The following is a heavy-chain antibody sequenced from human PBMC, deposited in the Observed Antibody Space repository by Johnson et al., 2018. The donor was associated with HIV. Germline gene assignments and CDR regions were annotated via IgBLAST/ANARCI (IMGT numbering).Heavy chain of an antibody. V-gene: IGHV3-43*01. CDR2: ITWDGGST. J-gene: IGHJ3*02. CDR3: ARDPAAAALRSFDI. Sequence: EVQLVESGGAVVQPGGSLRLSCAVSGFTFDDYTMHWVRQPPGKGLEWVSLITWDGGSTYYADSVKGRFTISRDHSKNTLYLQMNSLRAGDTAVYYCARDPAAAALRSFDIWGQGTMVTVSS. D-gene: IGHD6-25*01. CDR1: GFTFDDYT.